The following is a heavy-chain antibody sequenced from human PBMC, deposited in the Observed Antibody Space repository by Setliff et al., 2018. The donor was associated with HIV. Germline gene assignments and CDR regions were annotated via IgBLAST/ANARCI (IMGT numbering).Heavy chain of an antibody. V-gene: IGHV3-7*01. Sequence: GGSLRLSCAGSGFTFSSYWMSWVRQAPGKGLEWVANIKRDGSEKYYVESVRGRFTISRDNANNSLYLQMNSLRAEDTAVYYCARGARGYSYGWGQGTLVTVSS. D-gene: IGHD5-18*01. CDR3: ARGARGYSYG. CDR1: GFTFSSYW. CDR2: IKRDGSEK. J-gene: IGHJ4*02.